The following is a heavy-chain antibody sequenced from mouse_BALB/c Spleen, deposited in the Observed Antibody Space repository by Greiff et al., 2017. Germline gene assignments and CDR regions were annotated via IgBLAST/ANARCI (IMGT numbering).Heavy chain of an antibody. CDR1: GYTFTSYW. J-gene: IGHJ3*01. D-gene: IGHD2-14*01. V-gene: IGHV1-87*01. CDR3: ATYYRYTWFAY. Sequence: VQLQQSGAELARPGASVKLSCKASGYTFTSYWMQWVKQRPGQGLEWIGAIYPGDGDTRYTQKFKGKATLTADKSSSTAYMQLSSLASEDSAVYYCATYYRYTWFAYWGQGTLVTVSA. CDR2: IYPGDGDT.